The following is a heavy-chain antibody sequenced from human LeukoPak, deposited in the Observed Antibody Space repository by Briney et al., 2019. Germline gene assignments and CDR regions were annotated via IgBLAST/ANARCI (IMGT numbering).Heavy chain of an antibody. V-gene: IGHV3-74*01. CDR1: GFTFQRYW. CDR2: INTDGSST. J-gene: IGHJ4*02. D-gene: IGHD5-24*01. CDR3: AEMYYFDE. Sequence: GGSLSLFCAPSGFTFQRYWMHWVRQAPVKGVVWVSDINTDGSSTGYSESVRRRFTISRDNAKNTLYLRMSSQRVEDTAVYYCAEMYYFDEWGQGTLVTVSA.